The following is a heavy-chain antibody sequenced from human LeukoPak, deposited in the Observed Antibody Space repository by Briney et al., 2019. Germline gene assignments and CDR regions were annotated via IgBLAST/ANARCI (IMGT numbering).Heavy chain of an antibody. J-gene: IGHJ4*02. CDR2: IKEDGSEK. CDR3: ARDKIVGATIFDY. V-gene: IGHV3-7*01. Sequence: GGSLRLSCAASGFTFSSYWMSWVRPAPGKGLEWVANIKEDGSEKYYVDSLKGRFTSIRDNAENSLYLLMNSLRADDTAVYYCARDKIVGATIFDYWGQGTLVTVSS. CDR1: GFTFSSYW. D-gene: IGHD1-26*01.